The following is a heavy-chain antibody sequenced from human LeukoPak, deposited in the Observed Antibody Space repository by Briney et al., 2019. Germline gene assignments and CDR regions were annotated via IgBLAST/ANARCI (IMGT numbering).Heavy chain of an antibody. CDR1: GFTFSSYE. J-gene: IGHJ3*02. Sequence: GGSLRLSCAASGFTFSSYEMNWVRQAPGKGLEWVSYISSSGSTIYDADSVKGRFTISRDNAKNSLYLQMNSLRAEDTAVYYCARDDSSGYSSRGVFDIWGQGTMVTVSS. D-gene: IGHD3-22*01. CDR3: ARDDSSGYSSRGVFDI. V-gene: IGHV3-48*03. CDR2: ISSSGSTI.